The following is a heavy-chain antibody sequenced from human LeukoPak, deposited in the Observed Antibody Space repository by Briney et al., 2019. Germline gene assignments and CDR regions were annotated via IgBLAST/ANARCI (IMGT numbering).Heavy chain of an antibody. Sequence: PGGSLRLSCAASGFTFNSCGMSWVRQAPGKGLEWVSGITGSGGSTDYADSVKGRFTISRDNSKNTLYLQMDSLRAEDTAVYYCAKDAYYDSSGYYYSWYFDLWGRGALVTVSS. CDR3: AKDAYYDSSGYYYSWYFDL. D-gene: IGHD3-22*01. CDR1: GFTFNSCG. J-gene: IGHJ2*01. CDR2: ITGSGGST. V-gene: IGHV3-23*01.